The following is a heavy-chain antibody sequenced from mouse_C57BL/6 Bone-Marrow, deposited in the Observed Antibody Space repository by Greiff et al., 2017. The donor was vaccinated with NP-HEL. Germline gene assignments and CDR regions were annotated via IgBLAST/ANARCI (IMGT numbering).Heavy chain of an antibody. Sequence: QVQLKESGPELVKPGASVKLSCKASGYTFTSYDINWVKQRPGQGLEWIGWIYPRDGSTTYNEKFKGKATLTVDTSSSTAYMELHSLTSEDSAVYFCARQTDYYYAMDYWGQGTSVTVSS. V-gene: IGHV1-85*01. CDR3: ARQTDYYYAMDY. CDR2: IYPRDGST. CDR1: GYTFTSYD. J-gene: IGHJ4*01.